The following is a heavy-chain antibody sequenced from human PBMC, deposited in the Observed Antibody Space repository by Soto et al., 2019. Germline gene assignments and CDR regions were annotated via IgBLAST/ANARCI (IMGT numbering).Heavy chain of an antibody. V-gene: IGHV3-23*01. J-gene: IGHJ5*02. CDR2: ISGSGGST. Sequence: EVQLLESGGGLVQPGGSLRLSCAASGFTFGSYAMSWVRQAPGKGLEWVSAISGSGGSTYYADSVKGRFTISRDNSKNTLYLQMNSLRAEDTAVYYCAKVPTIFGVVSWFDPWGQGTLVTVSS. CDR3: AKVPTIFGVVSWFDP. CDR1: GFTFGSYA. D-gene: IGHD3-3*01.